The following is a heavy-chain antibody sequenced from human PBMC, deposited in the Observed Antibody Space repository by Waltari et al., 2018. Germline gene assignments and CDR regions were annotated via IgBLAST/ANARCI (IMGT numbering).Heavy chain of an antibody. Sequence: EMQLVESGGGLVQPGGPLRLSCAASGFASSDYWMHWVRQAPGKGLVSAAHINLDGRIKNYADSVKGRFTISRDNAENTLFLQMNSLRVEDTGVYYCVLYSSEFLGDLWGQGTLVTVSS. V-gene: IGHV3-74*01. CDR3: VLYSSEFLGDL. CDR1: GFASSDYW. J-gene: IGHJ4*02. CDR2: INLDGRIK. D-gene: IGHD3-22*01.